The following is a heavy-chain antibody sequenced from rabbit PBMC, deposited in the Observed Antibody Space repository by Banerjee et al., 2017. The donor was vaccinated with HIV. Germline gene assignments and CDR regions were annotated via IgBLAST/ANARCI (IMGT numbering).Heavy chain of an antibody. CDR2: IDTNDGDT. J-gene: IGHJ2*01. D-gene: IGHD1-1*01. V-gene: IGHV1S40*01. Sequence: QSLEESGGDLVKPGASLTLTCTASGFSFSSSYWICWVRQAPGKGLEWIACIDTNDGDTDYANWPKGRFTISKTSSTTVTLQMTSLTAADTATYFCARNYVNAFDPWGQGTLVTVS. CDR1: GFSFSSSYW. CDR3: ARNYVNAFDP.